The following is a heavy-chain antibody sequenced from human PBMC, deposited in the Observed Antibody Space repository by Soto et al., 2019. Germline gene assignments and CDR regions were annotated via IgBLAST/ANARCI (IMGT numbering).Heavy chain of an antibody. Sequence: SVKVSCKASGGTFSSYAISWVRQAPGQGLEWMGGIIPIFGTANYAQKFQGRVTITADESTSTAYMELSSLRSEDTAVYYCARGNEDALFIGNYYYGMDVWGQGTTVTVSS. J-gene: IGHJ6*02. CDR2: IIPIFGTA. CDR3: ARGNEDALFIGNYYYGMDV. CDR1: GGTFSSYA. V-gene: IGHV1-69*13. D-gene: IGHD1-26*01.